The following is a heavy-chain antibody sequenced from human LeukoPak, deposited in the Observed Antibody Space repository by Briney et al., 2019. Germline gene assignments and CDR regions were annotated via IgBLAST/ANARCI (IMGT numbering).Heavy chain of an antibody. CDR1: GGSLSSYC. V-gene: IGHV4-59*01. Sequence: SETLSLTCTVSGGSLSSYCWSWVRQPPGKGLEWIGYIYYSGSTNYNPSLKTRDTIPVDTSKNQFSLMLGSVTAAHTAVSYFARGATYYYDSSYYAFWGQGTLVTVSS. CDR2: IYYSGST. D-gene: IGHD3-22*01. J-gene: IGHJ4*02. CDR3: ARGATYYYDSSYYAF.